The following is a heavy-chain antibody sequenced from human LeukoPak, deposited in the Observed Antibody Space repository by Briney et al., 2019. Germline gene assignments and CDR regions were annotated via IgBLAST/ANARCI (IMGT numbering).Heavy chain of an antibody. CDR1: GGTFSSYA. CDR3: ARDGRLLEWLPFET. J-gene: IGHJ5*02. D-gene: IGHD3-3*01. CDR2: IIPIFGTA. V-gene: IGHV1-69*13. Sequence: SVKVSCKASGGTFSSYAISWLRQAPGQGLEWMGGIIPIFGTANYAQKFQGRVTITADESTSTAYMELSSLRSEDTAVYYCARDGRLLEWLPFETWGARTLVTVSS.